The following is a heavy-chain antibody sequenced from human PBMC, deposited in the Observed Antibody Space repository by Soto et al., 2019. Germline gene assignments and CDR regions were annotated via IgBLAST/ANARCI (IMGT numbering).Heavy chain of an antibody. V-gene: IGHV4-30-4*01. CDR1: GGSISSGDYY. CDR3: ARDRWVVPAANNWFDP. J-gene: IGHJ5*02. Sequence: PSETLSLTCIVSGGSISSGDYYWSWIRQPPGKGLEWIGYIYYSGSTYYNPSLKSRVTISVDTSKNQFSLKLSSVTAADTAVYYCARDRWVVPAANNWFDPWGQGTLVTVSS. D-gene: IGHD2-2*01. CDR2: IYYSGST.